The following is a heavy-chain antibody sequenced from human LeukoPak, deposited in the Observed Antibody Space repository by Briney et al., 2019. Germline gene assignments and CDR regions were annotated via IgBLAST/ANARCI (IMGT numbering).Heavy chain of an antibody. CDR2: INPSGGST. J-gene: IGHJ4*02. Sequence: ASVKVSCKASEYTFTSYYLHWARQAPGQGLEWMGIINPSGGSTSYAQKFQGRVTMTRDTSTTTVYMELSSLRSEDTALYYCARDSDTSSSFGYWGQGTLVTVSS. D-gene: IGHD6-6*01. V-gene: IGHV1-46*01. CDR3: ARDSDTSSSFGY. CDR1: EYTFTSYY.